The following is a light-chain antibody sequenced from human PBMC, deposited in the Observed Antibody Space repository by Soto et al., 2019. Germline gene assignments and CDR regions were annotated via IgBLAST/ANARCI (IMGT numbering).Light chain of an antibody. V-gene: IGLV2-8*01. CDR2: EVN. CDR3: SSYAGSSDV. J-gene: IGLJ1*01. CDR1: SSDVGGYNY. Sequence: QSALAQPPSASGSPGQSVAISCTGTSSDVGGYNYVSWYQQHPGKAPKLMIYEVNKRPSGVPDRFSGSKSGNTASLTVSGLQAEEEADYYCSSYAGSSDVFGTGPKVTVL.